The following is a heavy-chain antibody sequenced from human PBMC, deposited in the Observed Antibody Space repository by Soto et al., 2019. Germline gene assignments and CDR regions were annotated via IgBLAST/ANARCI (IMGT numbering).Heavy chain of an antibody. CDR3: ARRISIAARPAYMDV. V-gene: IGHV4-59*08. D-gene: IGHD6-6*01. J-gene: IGHJ6*03. Sequence: SETLFRTCTVSVGSISSCYWSWIRQPPGKGLEWIGYIYYSGSTNYNPSLKSRVTISVDTSKNQFSLKLSSVTAADTAVYYCARRISIAARPAYMDVWGKGTTVTVSS. CDR2: IYYSGST. CDR1: VGSISSCY.